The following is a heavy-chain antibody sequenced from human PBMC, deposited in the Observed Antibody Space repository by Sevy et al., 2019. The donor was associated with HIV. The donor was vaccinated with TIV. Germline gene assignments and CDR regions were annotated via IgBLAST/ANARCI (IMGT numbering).Heavy chain of an antibody. CDR2: IYPNGDVT. Sequence: GGSLRLSCAASGFTFINYAMTWVRQAPGKGLEWVSSIYPNGDVTFYAESVKGRFIISRDSSKKTLFLQMNSLRAEDTAVYYCAKDFCRTDNCADLFDYWGQGTLVTVSS. CDR1: GFTFINYA. D-gene: IGHD1-20*01. CDR3: AKDFCRTDNCADLFDY. V-gene: IGHV3-23*01. J-gene: IGHJ4*02.